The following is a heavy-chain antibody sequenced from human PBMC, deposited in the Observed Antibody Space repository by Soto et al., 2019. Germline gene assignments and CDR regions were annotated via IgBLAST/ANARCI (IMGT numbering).Heavy chain of an antibody. CDR3: ARGFPRRLIAAPVAY. CDR1: GFTFSSCG. J-gene: IGHJ4*02. CDR2: IWFDGSNK. Sequence: QVQLVESGGGVVQPGRSLRLSCAASGFTFSSCGMHWVRQAPGKGLEWVAVIWFDGSNKYYADSVKGRFTISRDNSKNTLYLQMNTRRADDTAVYYCARGFPRRLIAAPVAYWGQGNLVTVSS. V-gene: IGHV3-33*01. D-gene: IGHD6-6*01.